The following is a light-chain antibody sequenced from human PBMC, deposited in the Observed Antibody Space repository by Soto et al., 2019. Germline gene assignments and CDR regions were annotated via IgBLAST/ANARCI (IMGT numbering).Light chain of an antibody. CDR3: LQYGSSPSYT. CDR1: QSVSSSSY. V-gene: IGKV3-20*01. J-gene: IGKJ2*01. CDR2: GAS. Sequence: EIVLTQSPGTLSLSPGERATLSCRASQSVSSSSYLAWYQQKPGQAPRLLIYGASSRATGIPDRFSGSGSATDFSLTISRLEPEDFAVYYCLQYGSSPSYTFGQGTQLEIK.